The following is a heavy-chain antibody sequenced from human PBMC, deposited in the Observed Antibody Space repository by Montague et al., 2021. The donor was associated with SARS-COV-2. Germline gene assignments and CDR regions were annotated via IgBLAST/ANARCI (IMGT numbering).Heavy chain of an antibody. J-gene: IGHJ6*02. CDR3: ARDPLDYGLWSSGSYYNAYYYYYGMDV. CDR1: GFTFSSNN. CDR2: ISSSSSYI. V-gene: IGHV3-21*01. D-gene: IGHD3-10*01. Sequence: SLRLSCAASGFTFSSNNMNWVRQAPGKGLEWVSSISSSSSYIYYADSVKGRFTISRDNAKNSLYLQMNSLRAEDTAVYYCARDPLDYGLWSSGSYYNAYYYYYGMDVWGQGTTVTVSS.